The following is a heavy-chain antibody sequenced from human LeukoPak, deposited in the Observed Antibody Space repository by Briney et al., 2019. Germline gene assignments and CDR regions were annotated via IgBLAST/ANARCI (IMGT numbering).Heavy chain of an antibody. CDR3: ASGLGYCSSTSCYYYGMDV. V-gene: IGHV4-34*01. J-gene: IGHJ6*02. D-gene: IGHD2-2*01. Sequence: SETLSLTCAVYGGSFSGYYWSWIRQPSGKGLEWIGEINHSGSTNYNPSLKSRVTISVDTSKNQFSLKLSSVTAADTAVYYCASGLGYCSSTSCYYYGMDVWGQGTTVTVSS. CDR2: INHSGST. CDR1: GGSFSGYY.